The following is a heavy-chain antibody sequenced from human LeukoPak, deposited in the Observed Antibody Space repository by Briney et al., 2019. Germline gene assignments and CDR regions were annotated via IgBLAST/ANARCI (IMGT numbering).Heavy chain of an antibody. CDR1: SGSISGSSYF. CDR3: ARISTGSYYFDS. J-gene: IGHJ4*02. Sequence: SETLSLTCTVSSGSISGSSYFWGWIRQPPGKGLEWIGSIYYSGSTYYNPSLKSRVTISVDTSKNQFSLKLSSVTAADTAVFYCARISTGSYYFDSWGQGTLVTVSS. V-gene: IGHV4-39*01. CDR2: IYYSGST. D-gene: IGHD1-26*01.